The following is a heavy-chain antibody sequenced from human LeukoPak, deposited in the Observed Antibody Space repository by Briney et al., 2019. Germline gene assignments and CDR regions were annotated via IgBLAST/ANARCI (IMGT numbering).Heavy chain of an antibody. CDR1: GYTPTELS. V-gene: IGHV1-24*01. CDR2: FDPEDGET. Sequence: ASVKVSCKVSGYTPTELSMHWVRQAPGKGLEWMGGFDPEDGETIYAQKFQGRVTMTEDTSTDTAYMELSSLRSEDTAAYYCAAPTIFGVVNDAFDIWGQGTMVTVSS. D-gene: IGHD3-3*01. J-gene: IGHJ3*02. CDR3: AAPTIFGVVNDAFDI.